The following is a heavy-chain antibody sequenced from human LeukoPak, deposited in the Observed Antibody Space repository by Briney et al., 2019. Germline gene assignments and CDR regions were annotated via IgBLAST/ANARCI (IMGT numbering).Heavy chain of an antibody. Sequence: PGGSLRLSCAASGFTFSNAWMSWVRQAPGKGLEWVGRIKSKTDGGTTDYAAPVKGRFTISRDDSKNTLYLQMNILKTEDTAVYYCTTAGDGYIEFDYWGQGTLVTVSS. D-gene: IGHD5-24*01. CDR1: GFTFSNAW. J-gene: IGHJ4*02. CDR3: TTAGDGYIEFDY. V-gene: IGHV3-15*01. CDR2: IKSKTDGGTT.